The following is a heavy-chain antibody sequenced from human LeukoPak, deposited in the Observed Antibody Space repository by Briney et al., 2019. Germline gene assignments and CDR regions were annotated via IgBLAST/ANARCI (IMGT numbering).Heavy chain of an antibody. CDR3: VRCRVCGSGSSSRNWFDP. CDR1: GGSMSSYY. Sequence: SETLSLTCTVSGGSMSSYYWSWLRQPPGKGLEWIGYIYYSGSTNYNPSLKSRVTISVDTSKNQFSLKLSSVTAADTAVYYCVRCRVCGSGSSSRNWFDPWGQGTLVTVSS. J-gene: IGHJ5*02. D-gene: IGHD3-10*01. CDR2: IYYSGST. V-gene: IGHV4-59*01.